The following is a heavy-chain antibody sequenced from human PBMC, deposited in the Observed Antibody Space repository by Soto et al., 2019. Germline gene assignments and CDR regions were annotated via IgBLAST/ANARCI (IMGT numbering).Heavy chain of an antibody. CDR1: GGSISSHY. V-gene: IGHV4-59*08. Sequence: PSETLCLTCTVSGGSISSHYWSWIRQPPGQGLEWIGYIYYSGSTNYNPSLKSRVTISVDTSKNQFSLKLSSVTAADTAVYYCARHPPFYYILTGYYNSYYYSYLDVWGKGTTVTVSS. D-gene: IGHD3-9*01. CDR2: IYYSGST. CDR3: ARHPPFYYILTGYYNSYYYSYLDV. J-gene: IGHJ6*03.